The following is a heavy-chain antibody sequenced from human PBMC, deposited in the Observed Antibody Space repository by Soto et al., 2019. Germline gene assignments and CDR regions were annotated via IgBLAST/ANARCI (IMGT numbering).Heavy chain of an antibody. CDR3: AKDPYSSGWYYFDY. Sequence: LSLTCAASGFTFSSYGMHWVRQAPGKGLEWVAVISYDGSNKYYADSVKGRFTISRDNSKNTLYLQMNSLRAEDTAVYYCAKDPYSSGWYYFDYWGQGTLVTVSS. D-gene: IGHD6-19*01. V-gene: IGHV3-30*18. CDR1: GFTFSSYG. CDR2: ISYDGSNK. J-gene: IGHJ4*02.